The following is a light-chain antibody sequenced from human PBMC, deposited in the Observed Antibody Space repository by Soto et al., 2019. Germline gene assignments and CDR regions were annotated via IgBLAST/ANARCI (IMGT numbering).Light chain of an antibody. V-gene: IGKV1-13*02. J-gene: IGKJ4*01. CDR1: QGISSA. CDR2: DVS. Sequence: AIQLPQSPSSLSASVGDRVTITCRASQGISSALAWYQQKPGKSPNLLIYDVSSLKSGVPSRFSGSGSGTDFTLTISSLQPEDCATYYCQQINTCPALTFGGGTKVEIK. CDR3: QQINTCPALT.